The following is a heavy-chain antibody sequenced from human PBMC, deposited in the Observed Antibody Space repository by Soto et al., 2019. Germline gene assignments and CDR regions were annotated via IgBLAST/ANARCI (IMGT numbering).Heavy chain of an antibody. D-gene: IGHD3-16*01. V-gene: IGHV3-48*03. CDR3: ADLSVTGGVXV. CDR1: GLPSSGFE. Sequence: LRLSCVTSGLPSSGFEMNWVRQAPGKGLEWGSYISASGDTVYYADSVKGRFTISRDNAKNTLYLGMNSLRAEDSAVYYCADLSVTGGVXVWGQGTTVT. CDR2: ISASGDTV. J-gene: IGHJ6*01.